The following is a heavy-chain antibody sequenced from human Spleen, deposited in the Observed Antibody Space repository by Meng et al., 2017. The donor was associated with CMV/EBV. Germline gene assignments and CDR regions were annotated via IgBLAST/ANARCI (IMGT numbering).Heavy chain of an antibody. CDR1: GYTFTSYG. J-gene: IGHJ4*02. CDR2: IIPSDNIV. Sequence: KASGYTFTSYGISWVRQAPGQGLEWMGGIIPSDNIVQYAQKIQGRVTITADKFANTAYMELSSLRSEDTALYYCARGSGGISAPLDYWGQGTLVTVSS. D-gene: IGHD6-6*01. CDR3: ARGSGGISAPLDY. V-gene: IGHV1-69*10.